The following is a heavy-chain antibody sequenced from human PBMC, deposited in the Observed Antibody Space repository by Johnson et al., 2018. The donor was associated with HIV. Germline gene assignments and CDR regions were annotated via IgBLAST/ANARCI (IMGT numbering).Heavy chain of an antibody. CDR2: INWNGGST. Sequence: VQLVESGGGVVRPGGSLRLSCAASGFTFDGYGMSWVRQAPGKGLEWVSGINWNGGSTGYADSVKGRFTISRDNAKNSLYLQMNSLRAEDTALYYCARDLSGSSTVLSDAFDIWGQGTMVTASS. CDR3: ARDLSGSSTVLSDAFDI. CDR1: GFTFDGYG. J-gene: IGHJ3*02. V-gene: IGHV3-20*04. D-gene: IGHD1-26*01.